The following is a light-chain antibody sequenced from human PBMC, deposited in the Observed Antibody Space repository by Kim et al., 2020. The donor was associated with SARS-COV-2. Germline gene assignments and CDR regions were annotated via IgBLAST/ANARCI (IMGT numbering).Light chain of an antibody. CDR3: LQHRTYPIT. J-gene: IGKJ5*01. V-gene: IGKV1-17*01. CDR2: GAC. CDR1: QDLCKD. Sequence: ASIGNRVTSTCRTRQDLCKDLGWYPQNPGRAPTRLIYGACNLKSGVPSRFSGSGSETEFTLTINSLQPADFATYCSLQHRTYPITFGQGTRLEFK.